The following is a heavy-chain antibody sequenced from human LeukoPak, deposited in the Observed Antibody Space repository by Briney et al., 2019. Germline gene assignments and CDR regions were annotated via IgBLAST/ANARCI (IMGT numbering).Heavy chain of an antibody. CDR2: IKQDGSEK. CDR1: GFTFSSYW. CDR3: ARDVVAGGWYVGYYYYYMDV. J-gene: IGHJ6*03. V-gene: IGHV3-7*01. D-gene: IGHD6-19*01. Sequence: GGSLRLSCAASGFTFSSYWMSWVRQAPGKGLEWVANIKQDGSEKYYVDSVKGRFTISRDNAKNSLYLQMNSLRAEDTAVYYRARDVVAGGWYVGYYYYYMDVWGEGTTVTVSS.